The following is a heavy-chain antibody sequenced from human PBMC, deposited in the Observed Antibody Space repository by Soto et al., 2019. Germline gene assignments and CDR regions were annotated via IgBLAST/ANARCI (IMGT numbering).Heavy chain of an antibody. Sequence: SVKVSFKASGGTFSSYAISWVRQAPGQGLEWMGGITPIFGTANYAQKFQGRVTITADEFTSTAYMELSSLRSEDTAVYYCARGWGYDSSTYYYAYWGQGTLVTVSS. CDR3: ARGWGYDSSTYYYAY. CDR1: GGTFSSYA. V-gene: IGHV1-69*13. CDR2: ITPIFGTA. J-gene: IGHJ4*02. D-gene: IGHD3-22*01.